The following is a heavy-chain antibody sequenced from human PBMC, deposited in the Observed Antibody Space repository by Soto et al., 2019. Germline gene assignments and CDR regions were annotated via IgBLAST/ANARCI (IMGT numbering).Heavy chain of an antibody. V-gene: IGHV4-59*01. CDR3: ARRYSGYDDAFDI. CDR2: IYYSGGT. D-gene: IGHD5-12*01. Sequence: QVQLQESGPGLVKPSETLSLTCTVSGGSINNYYWSWIRQPPGKGLEWIGYIYYSGGTNYNPSLKSRVTTSVYTSNSQFSLKLSSVTAADTAVYYCARRYSGYDDAFDIWGQGTMVTVSS. J-gene: IGHJ3*02. CDR1: GGSINNYY.